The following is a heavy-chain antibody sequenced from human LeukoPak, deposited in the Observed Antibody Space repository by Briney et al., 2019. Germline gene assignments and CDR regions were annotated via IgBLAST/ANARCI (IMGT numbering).Heavy chain of an antibody. CDR2: IYYSGST. Sequence: SETLSLTCTVSGVSISSYYWSWIRQPPGKGLEWIGYIYYSGSTNYNPSLKSRVTISVDTSKNQFSLKLSSVTAADTAVYYCARAVRGVTFSVDYWGQGTLVTVSS. CDR3: ARAVRGVTFSVDY. J-gene: IGHJ4*02. V-gene: IGHV4-59*01. D-gene: IGHD3-10*01. CDR1: GVSISSYY.